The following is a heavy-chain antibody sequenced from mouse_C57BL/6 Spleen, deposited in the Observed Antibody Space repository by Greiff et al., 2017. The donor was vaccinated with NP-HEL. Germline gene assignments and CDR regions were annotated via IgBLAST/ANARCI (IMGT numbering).Heavy chain of an antibody. CDR2: ISSGSSTI. V-gene: IGHV5-17*01. Sequence: EVKLMESGGGLVKPGGSLKLSCAASGFTFSDYGMHWVRQAPEKGLEWVAYISSGSSTIYYADTVKGRFTISRDNAKNTLFLQMTSLRSEDTAMYYCARGRASSYNYAMDYWGQGTSVTVSS. J-gene: IGHJ4*01. D-gene: IGHD1-1*01. CDR3: ARGRASSYNYAMDY. CDR1: GFTFSDYG.